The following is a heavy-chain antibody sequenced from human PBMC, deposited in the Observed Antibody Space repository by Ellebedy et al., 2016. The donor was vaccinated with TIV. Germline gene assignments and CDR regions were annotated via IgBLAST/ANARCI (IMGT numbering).Heavy chain of an antibody. D-gene: IGHD4-17*01. V-gene: IGHV1-18*01. Sequence: AASVKVSCKASGYTFTSYGISWVRQAPGQGPEWMGWINAYNGNTNYAQKLQGRVTMTTDTSTSTVYLELRSLRSDDTAVYYCARDRDYGTFDYWGQGTLVTVSS. J-gene: IGHJ4*02. CDR1: GYTFTSYG. CDR3: ARDRDYGTFDY. CDR2: INAYNGNT.